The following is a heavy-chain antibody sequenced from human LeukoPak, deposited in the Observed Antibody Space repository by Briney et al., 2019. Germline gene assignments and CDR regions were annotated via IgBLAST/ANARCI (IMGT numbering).Heavy chain of an antibody. CDR1: GGSISSSSYY. Sequence: SETLSLTCTVSGGSISSSSYYWGWIRQPPGKGLEWIGSTYYSGSTYYNPSLKSRVTISVDTSKNQFSLKLSSVTAADTAVYYCARDSEGYSGYALEPNWFDPCGQGTLVTVSS. CDR2: TYYSGST. CDR3: ARDSEGYSGYALEPNWFDP. V-gene: IGHV4-39*07. D-gene: IGHD5-12*01. J-gene: IGHJ5*02.